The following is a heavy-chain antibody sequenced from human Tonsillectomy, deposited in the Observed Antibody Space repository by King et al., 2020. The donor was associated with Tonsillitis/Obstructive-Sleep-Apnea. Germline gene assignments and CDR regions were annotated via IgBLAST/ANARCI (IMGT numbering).Heavy chain of an antibody. V-gene: IGHV4-34*01. CDR3: ARFTVTTGDFDY. CDR1: VGSFSGYY. Sequence: VQLQQWGSGLLKPSETLSLTWAVYVGSFSGYYWSWIRQPPGKGLEWIGEINHSGSTNYNPSLKSRVTISVDTSKNQFSLKLSSVTAADTAVYYCARFTVTTGDFDYWGQGTLVTVSS. D-gene: IGHD4-17*01. CDR2: INHSGST. J-gene: IGHJ4*02.